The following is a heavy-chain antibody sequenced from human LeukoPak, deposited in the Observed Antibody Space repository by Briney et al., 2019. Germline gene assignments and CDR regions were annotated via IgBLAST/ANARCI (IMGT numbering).Heavy chain of an antibody. CDR1: GGSISSYY. CDR3: ARDSGTTGEVKFDP. CDR2: IYSSGT. J-gene: IGHJ5*02. V-gene: IGHV4-4*07. D-gene: IGHD3-10*01. Sequence: PSETLSLTCTVSGGSISSYYWSWIRQPPGKGLEWIGRIYSSGTDYNPSLKSRVTMSADTSRNQVSLTLSFVTAADTAVYYCARDSGTTGEVKFDPWGQGTLVTVSS.